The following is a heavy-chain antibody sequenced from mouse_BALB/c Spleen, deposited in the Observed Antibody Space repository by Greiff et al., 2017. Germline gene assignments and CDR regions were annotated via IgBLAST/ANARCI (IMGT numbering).Heavy chain of an antibody. V-gene: IGHV1-87*01. D-gene: IGHD1-1*01. CDR1: GYTFTSYW. CDR2: IYPGDGDT. J-gene: IGHJ3*01. CDR3: ASGLRPFAY. Sequence: QVQLKQSGAELARPGASVKLSCKASGYTFTSYWMQWVKQRPGQGLEWIGAIYPGDGDTRYTQKFKGKATLTADKSSSTAYMQLSSLASEDSAVYYCASGLRPFAYWGQGTLVTVSA.